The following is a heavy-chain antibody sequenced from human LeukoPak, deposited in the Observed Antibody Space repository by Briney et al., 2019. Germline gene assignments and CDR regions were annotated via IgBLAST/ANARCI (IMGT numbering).Heavy chain of an antibody. J-gene: IGHJ3*02. V-gene: IGHV4-39*07. CDR1: GGSISSSSYY. D-gene: IGHD6-19*01. CDR3: ASAKQWLGAAFDI. CDR2: IYYSGST. Sequence: SETLSLTCTVSGGSISSSSYYWGWIRQPPGKGLEWIGSIYYSGSTYYNPSLKSRVTISVDTSENQFSLKLTSVTAADTAVYYCASAKQWLGAAFDIWGQGTMVTVSS.